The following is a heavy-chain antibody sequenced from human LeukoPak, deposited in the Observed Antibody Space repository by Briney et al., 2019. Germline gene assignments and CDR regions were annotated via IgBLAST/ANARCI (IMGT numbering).Heavy chain of an antibody. V-gene: IGHV3-48*03. CDR3: ARVLSTVTTFDY. J-gene: IGHJ4*02. CDR1: GFTFSSYE. CDR2: ISSSGSTI. Sequence: PGGSLRLSCAASGFTFSSYEMNWVRQAPGKGLEWVSYISSSGSTIYYADSVKGRFTISRDNAKNSLYLQMNSLRAEDTAVYYCARVLSTVTTFDYWGQGTLVTVSS. D-gene: IGHD4-17*01.